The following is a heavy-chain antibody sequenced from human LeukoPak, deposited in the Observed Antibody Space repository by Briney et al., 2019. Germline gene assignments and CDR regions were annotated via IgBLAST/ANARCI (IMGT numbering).Heavy chain of an antibody. Sequence: PSETLSLTCTVSGGSISSYYWSWIRQPAGKGLEWIGRIYTSGSTNYNPSLKSRVTMSVDTSKNQFSLKLSSVTAADTAVYYCVRWRYDFWSGSSGPFDYWGQGTLVTVSS. CDR1: GGSISSYY. D-gene: IGHD3-3*01. CDR3: VRWRYDFWSGSSGPFDY. J-gene: IGHJ4*02. V-gene: IGHV4-4*07. CDR2: IYTSGST.